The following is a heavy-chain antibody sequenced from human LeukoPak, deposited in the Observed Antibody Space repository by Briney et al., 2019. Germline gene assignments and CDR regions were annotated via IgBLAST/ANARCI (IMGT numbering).Heavy chain of an antibody. CDR2: INAGNGNT. CDR3: ARIDFWSGYPY. J-gene: IGHJ4*02. CDR1: GYTFTSYT. D-gene: IGHD3-3*01. V-gene: IGHV1-3*01. Sequence: ASVKVSCKASGYTFTSYTMHWVRQAPGQRLEWMGWINAGNGNTKYSQKFQGRVTITRDTSASTAYMELSSLRSEDTAVYYCARIDFWSGYPYWGQGTLVTVSS.